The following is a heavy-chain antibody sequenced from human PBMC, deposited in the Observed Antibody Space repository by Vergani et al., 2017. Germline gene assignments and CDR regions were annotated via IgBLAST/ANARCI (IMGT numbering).Heavy chain of an antibody. J-gene: IGHJ6*03. Sequence: QVQLVQSGSELKKPGASVKVSCKASGYTFTSYAMNWVRQAPGQGLEWMGWINPNSGGTNYAQKFQGRVTMTRDTSISTAYMELSRLRSDDTAVYYCACSMGSIVVVPAAIPYYYYYYMDVWGKGTTVTVSS. CDR3: ACSMGSIVVVPAAIPYYYYYYMDV. V-gene: IGHV1-2*02. CDR1: GYTFTSYA. CDR2: INPNSGGT. D-gene: IGHD2-2*01.